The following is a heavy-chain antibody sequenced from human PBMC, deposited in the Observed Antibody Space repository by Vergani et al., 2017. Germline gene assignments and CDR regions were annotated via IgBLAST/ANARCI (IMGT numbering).Heavy chain of an antibody. Sequence: QVQLVQSGAEVKKPGASVKVSCKASGYTFTSYYMHWVRQAPGQGLEWMGIINPSGGSTSYAQKFQGRVTMTRDTSTSTVYMERSSLRSEDTAVYYCARDRCSNQGYGSGGTLALLSSHYLHYYYYGMDVWGQGTTVTVSS. J-gene: IGHJ6*02. D-gene: IGHD2-15*01. CDR3: ARDRCSNQGYGSGGTLALLSSHYLHYYYYGMDV. V-gene: IGHV1-46*01. CDR1: GYTFTSYY. CDR2: INPSGGST.